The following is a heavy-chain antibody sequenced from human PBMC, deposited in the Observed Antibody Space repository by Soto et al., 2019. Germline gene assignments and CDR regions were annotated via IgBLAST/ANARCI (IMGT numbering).Heavy chain of an antibody. J-gene: IGHJ5*02. Sequence: EVQLVESGGGLVQLGGSLRLSCAASGFTFNNYFIHWVRQAPGRGLVWVSRVKGDGSVINYADSVKGRFTISIDNAKNMVHLQMDSLRAEDTAVYYCASDPARNWFDPWGQGTLVTVSS. V-gene: IGHV3-74*01. D-gene: IGHD6-6*01. CDR3: ASDPARNWFDP. CDR1: GFTFNNYF. CDR2: VKGDGSVI.